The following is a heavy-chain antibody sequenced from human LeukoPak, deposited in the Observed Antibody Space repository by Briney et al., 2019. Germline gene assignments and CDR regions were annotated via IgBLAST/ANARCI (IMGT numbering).Heavy chain of an antibody. D-gene: IGHD3-10*01. J-gene: IGHJ4*02. CDR2: ISGSGGST. V-gene: IGHV3-23*01. Sequence: GGSLRLSCAASGFTFSSYGMSWVRQAPGKGLEWVSAISGSGGSTYYADSVKGRFTISRDNSKNTLYLQMNSLRAEDTAVYYCARDFRGYAIFDYWGQGTLVTVSS. CDR1: GFTFSSYG. CDR3: ARDFRGYAIFDY.